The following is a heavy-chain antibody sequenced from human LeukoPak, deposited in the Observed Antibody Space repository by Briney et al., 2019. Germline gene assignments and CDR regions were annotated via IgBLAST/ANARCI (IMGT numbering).Heavy chain of an antibody. J-gene: IGHJ4*02. CDR3: ARADQVYYFDY. V-gene: IGHV5-51*01. D-gene: IGHD2-8*01. CDR2: IYPSDSDT. Sequence: GESLKISCKGSGYSFTNYWIGWVRQMPGKGLEWMGIIYPSDSDTKYSPAFQGQVTISADRSISTAYLQWSSLKASDTAMYYCARADQVYYFDYWGQGALVTVSS. CDR1: GYSFTNYW.